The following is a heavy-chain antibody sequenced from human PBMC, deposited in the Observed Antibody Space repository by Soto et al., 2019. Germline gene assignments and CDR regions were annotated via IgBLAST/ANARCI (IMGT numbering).Heavy chain of an antibody. V-gene: IGHV3-23*01. CDR3: AFRNSGYGESNAFDI. Sequence: EVQLLESGGGLVQPGGSLRLSCAASGFTFSSYAMSWVRQAPGKGLEWVSAISASGGSTYYADSVKGRFTISRDNSKNTLYLQMNSLRAEDTAVYYCAFRNSGYGESNAFDIWGQGTMVTVSS. J-gene: IGHJ3*02. CDR1: GFTFSSYA. CDR2: ISASGGST. D-gene: IGHD4-17*01.